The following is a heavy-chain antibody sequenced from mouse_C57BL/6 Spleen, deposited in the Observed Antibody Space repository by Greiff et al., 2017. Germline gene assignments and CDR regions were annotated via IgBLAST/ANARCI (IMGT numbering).Heavy chain of an antibody. CDR1: GYTFTSYW. J-gene: IGHJ4*01. CDR2: INPRSGYT. D-gene: IGHD1-1*02. CDR3: ARGEWSDAMDY. V-gene: IGHV1-7*01. Sequence: VQLVESGAELAKPGASVKLSCKASGYTFTSYWMHWVKQRPGQGLEWIGYINPRSGYTKYNQKFKDKATLTADKSSSTAYRQLSSLTYEDSAVYYGARGEWSDAMDYWGQGTSVTVSS.